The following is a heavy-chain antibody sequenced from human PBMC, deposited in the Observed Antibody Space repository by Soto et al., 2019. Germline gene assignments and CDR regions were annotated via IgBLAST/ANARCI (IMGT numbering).Heavy chain of an antibody. V-gene: IGHV3-64*01. D-gene: IGHD2-21*02. CDR2: INAKGDNT. CDR1: GSTFSGHA. Sequence: EMQVVESGGGLVQPGGSLRLSCAASGSTFSGHAIHWVRQAPGKGLEIASTINAKGDNTYYANSVKGRFSISRDNSKNTLYLQMGSPRGEDTAVYYCARDTADGMDVWGQGTTVIVSS. J-gene: IGHJ6*02. CDR3: ARDTADGMDV.